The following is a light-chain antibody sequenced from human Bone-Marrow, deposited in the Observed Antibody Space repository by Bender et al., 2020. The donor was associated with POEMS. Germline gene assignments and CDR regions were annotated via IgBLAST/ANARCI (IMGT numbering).Light chain of an antibody. CDR3: STFTDSNTV. CDR2: DVT. V-gene: IGLV2-14*03. Sequence: QSALTQPASVSGSPGQSLTISCTGSGSDFDTYKYVSWYQQHPGKAPKLIIHDVTKRPSGVPDRFSGSKSANTVSLTISGLQADDEATYYCSTFTDSNTVFGSGTKVTVL. J-gene: IGLJ1*01. CDR1: GSDFDTYKY.